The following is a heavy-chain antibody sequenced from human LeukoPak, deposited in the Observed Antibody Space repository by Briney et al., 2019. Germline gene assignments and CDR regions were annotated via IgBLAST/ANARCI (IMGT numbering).Heavy chain of an antibody. J-gene: IGHJ6*03. CDR3: ARYFAVPAAFYYYYYMDV. CDR2: ISSSGSTK. D-gene: IGHD2-2*01. CDR1: GFTFSDYY. Sequence: GGSLRLSCAASGFTFSDYYMSWIRQAPGKGLEWVSYISSSGSTKYYADSVKGRFTISRDNAKNSLYLQMNSLRAEDTAVYYCARYFAVPAAFYYYYYMDVWGKGTTVTISS. V-gene: IGHV3-11*01.